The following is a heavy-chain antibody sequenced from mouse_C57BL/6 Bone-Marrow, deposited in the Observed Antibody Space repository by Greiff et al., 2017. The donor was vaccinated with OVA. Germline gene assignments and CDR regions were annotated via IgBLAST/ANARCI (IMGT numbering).Heavy chain of an antibody. Sequence: EVMLVESGGGLVKPGGSLKLSCAASGFTFSSYTMSWVRQTPEKRLEWVAYISSGGDYIYYADTVKGRFTISRDNARNTLYLQMSSLKSEDTAMYYCTREGYYVDYWGQGTLVTVSA. V-gene: IGHV5-9-1*02. CDR3: TREGYYVDY. J-gene: IGHJ3*01. D-gene: IGHD2-3*01. CDR2: ISSGGDYI. CDR1: GFTFSSYT.